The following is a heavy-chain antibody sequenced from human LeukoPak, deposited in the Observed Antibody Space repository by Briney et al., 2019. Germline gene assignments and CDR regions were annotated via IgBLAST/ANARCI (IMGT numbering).Heavy chain of an antibody. CDR1: GFTFSSYE. CDR2: ISRSGSTI. V-gene: IGHV3-48*03. Sequence: GGSLRLSCAASGFTFSSYEMNWVRQAPGKGLEWVSYISRSGSTIYYADSVKGRFTISRDNAKNSLYLQMNSLRAEDTAVYYCASLSSGWFRDWFDPWGQGTLVTVSS. J-gene: IGHJ5*02. CDR3: ASLSSGWFRDWFDP. D-gene: IGHD6-19*01.